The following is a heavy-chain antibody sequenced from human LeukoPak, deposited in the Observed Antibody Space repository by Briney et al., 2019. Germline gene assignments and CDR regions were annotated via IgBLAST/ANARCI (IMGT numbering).Heavy chain of an antibody. D-gene: IGHD4-17*01. J-gene: IGHJ6*02. Sequence: GGSLRLSCAASGFKFSDYAMHWVRQAPGKGLEWVSGISWNSGTIAYADSVKGRFTISRDNAKNSLSLQMSSLRAEDTAFYYCAKGTTVYFYYSGMDVWGQGTTVIVSS. CDR1: GFKFSDYA. CDR2: ISWNSGTI. V-gene: IGHV3-9*01. CDR3: AKGTTVYFYYSGMDV.